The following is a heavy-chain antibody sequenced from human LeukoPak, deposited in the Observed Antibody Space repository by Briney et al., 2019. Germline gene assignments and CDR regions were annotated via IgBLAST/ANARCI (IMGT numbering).Heavy chain of an antibody. CDR2: ISYDGSNK. CDR3: AREVVGYCSSASCHPPWRNGMDV. Sequence: PGGSLRLSCAASGFTFSSYAMHWVRQAPGKGLEWVAVISYDGSNKYYADSVKGRFTISRDNSKNTLYLQMNSLRAEDTAVYYCAREVVGYCSSASCHPPWRNGMDVWDQGTTVTVSS. J-gene: IGHJ6*02. V-gene: IGHV3-30-3*01. CDR1: GFTFSSYA. D-gene: IGHD2-2*01.